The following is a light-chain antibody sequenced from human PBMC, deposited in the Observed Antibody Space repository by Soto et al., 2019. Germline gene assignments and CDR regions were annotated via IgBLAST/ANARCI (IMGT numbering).Light chain of an antibody. V-gene: IGKV3-20*01. J-gene: IGKJ2*02. CDR2: GAS. CDR1: QSVRSSY. CDR3: QQYGSSPST. Sequence: EIVLTQSPGTLSLSPGERATLSCRASQSVRSSYLAWYQQKPGQAPRLLIYGASSRATGIPDRFSGSGSGTDFPLTISRLEPEDFAVYYCQQYGSSPSTLGPGNKLAIK.